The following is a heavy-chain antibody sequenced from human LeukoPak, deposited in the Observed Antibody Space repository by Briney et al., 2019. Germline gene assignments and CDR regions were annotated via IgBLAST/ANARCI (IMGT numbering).Heavy chain of an antibody. D-gene: IGHD1-26*01. CDR1: GGSISSYY. CDR2: INHSGST. V-gene: IGHV4-34*01. CDR3: ASHMLEVGASGFDY. Sequence: SETLSLTCTVSGGSISSYYWSWIRQPPGKGLEWIGEINHSGSTNYNPSLKSRVTLSVDTSKNQFSLKLSSVTAADTAVCYCASHMLEVGASGFDYWGQGTLVTVSS. J-gene: IGHJ4*02.